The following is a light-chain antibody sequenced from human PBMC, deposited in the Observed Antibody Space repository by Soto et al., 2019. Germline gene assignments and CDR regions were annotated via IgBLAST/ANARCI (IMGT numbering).Light chain of an antibody. J-gene: IGKJ2*01. CDR2: GSS. V-gene: IGKV3D-15*01. CDR3: HQYNNWPLYT. CDR1: QSVSSN. Sequence: EIVMTQSPATLSVSPGERATLSCRASQSVSSNLAWYQQKPGQAPMLLIYGSSTRATGIPARFSGSGSGTEFTLTISILQSEDFAVYYCHQYNNWPLYTFGQGTKLDIK.